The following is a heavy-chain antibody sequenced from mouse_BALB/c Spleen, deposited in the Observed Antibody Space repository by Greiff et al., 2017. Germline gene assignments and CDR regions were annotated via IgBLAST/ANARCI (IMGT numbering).Heavy chain of an antibody. CDR1: GFTFTDYY. CDR2: IRNKANGYTT. CDR3: ARDGYYFDY. Sequence: HLVESGGGLVQPGGSLRLSCATSGFTFTDYYMSWVRQPPGKALEWLGFIRNKANGYTTEYSASVKGRFTISRDNSQSILYLQMNTLRAEDSATYYCARDGYYFDYWGQGTTLTVSS. J-gene: IGHJ2*01. V-gene: IGHV7-3*02.